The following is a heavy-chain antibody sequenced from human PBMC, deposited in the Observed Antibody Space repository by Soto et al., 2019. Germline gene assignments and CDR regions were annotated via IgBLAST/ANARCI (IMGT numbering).Heavy chain of an antibody. CDR3: TTAFE. J-gene: IGHJ4*02. Sequence: EVQLVESGGGLVKPGGSLRLSCAVSGITFSNAWMTLVSQATGKVLEWVGLIKSKADGGIIDYAAPVKGRFAISRDDSKNTLYLQMNSRKTEDTAVYYGTTAFEWGQGTLVTVSS. CDR1: GITFSNAW. V-gene: IGHV3-15*01. CDR2: IKSKADGGII.